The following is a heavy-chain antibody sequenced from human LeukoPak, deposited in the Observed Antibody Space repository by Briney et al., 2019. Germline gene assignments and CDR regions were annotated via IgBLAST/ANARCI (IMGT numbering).Heavy chain of an antibody. CDR3: ARGVVPAATFDY. D-gene: IGHD2-2*01. J-gene: IGHJ4*02. V-gene: IGHV1-69*05. CDR2: IIPIFGTA. CDR1: GGTFSSYA. Sequence: SVKVSCKASGGTFSSYAISWVRQAPGQGLEWMGGIIPIFGTANYAQKFQGRVTITTDESTSTAYMELSSLRSEDTAVYYCARGVVPAATFDYWGQGTLVTVSS.